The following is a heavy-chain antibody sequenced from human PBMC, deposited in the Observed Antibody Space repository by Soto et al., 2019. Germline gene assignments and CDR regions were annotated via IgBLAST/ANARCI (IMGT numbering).Heavy chain of an antibody. CDR3: ARDRIVGATTDAFDI. Sequence: GGSLRLSCAASGFTFSDYYMSWIRQAPGKGLEWVSYISSSSSYTNYADSVKGRFTISRDNAKNSLYLQMNSLRAEDTAVYYCARDRIVGATTDAFDIWGQGTMVTVSS. CDR2: ISSSSSYT. CDR1: GFTFSDYY. J-gene: IGHJ3*02. D-gene: IGHD1-26*01. V-gene: IGHV3-11*06.